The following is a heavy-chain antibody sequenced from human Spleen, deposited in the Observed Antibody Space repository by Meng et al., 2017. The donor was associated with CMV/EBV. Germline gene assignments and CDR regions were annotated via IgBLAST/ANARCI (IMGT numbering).Heavy chain of an antibody. CDR2: ISAYNGNT. CDR3: ACGGYFGDY. CDR1: AYPFARYG. D-gene: IGHD5-12*01. V-gene: IGHV1-18*01. Sequence: KGSCDASAYPFARYGISWVRQAPGQGLEWMGWISAYNGNTNFAQNLQDRVTMTTDTSTNTAYMELRRLRSDDTAVYYCACGGYFGDYWGQGTLVTVSS. J-gene: IGHJ4*02.